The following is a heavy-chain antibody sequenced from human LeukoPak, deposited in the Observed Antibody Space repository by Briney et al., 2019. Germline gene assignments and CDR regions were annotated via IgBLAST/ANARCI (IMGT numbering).Heavy chain of an antibody. Sequence: QAGGSLRLSCAASGFTFSSYAMSWVRQAPGKGLEWVSATSGSGGSTYYADSVKGRFTISRDNSKNTLYLQMNSLRAEDTAVYYWAKDLKENYYYYYYMDVWGKGTTVTVSS. CDR3: AKDLKENYYYYYYMDV. J-gene: IGHJ6*03. CDR1: GFTFSSYA. V-gene: IGHV3-23*01. CDR2: TSGSGGST.